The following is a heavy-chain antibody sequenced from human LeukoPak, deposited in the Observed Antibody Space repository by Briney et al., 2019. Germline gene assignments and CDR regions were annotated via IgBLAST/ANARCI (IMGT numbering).Heavy chain of an antibody. CDR1: GFTFSSYA. CDR3: VRRVDAFDI. J-gene: IGHJ3*02. CDR2: ISYDGSNK. V-gene: IGHV3-30*04. Sequence: GGSLRLSCAASGFTFSSYAMHWVRQAPGKGLEWVAVISYDGSNKYYADSVKGRFTISRDNSKNTLYLQMNSLRAEDTAVYYCVRRVDAFDIWGQGTMVTVSS.